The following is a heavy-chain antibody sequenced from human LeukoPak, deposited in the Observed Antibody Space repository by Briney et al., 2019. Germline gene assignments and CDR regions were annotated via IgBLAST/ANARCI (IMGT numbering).Heavy chain of an antibody. CDR1: GFTFSNYW. V-gene: IGHV3-7*01. D-gene: IGHD3-16*01. Sequence: GGSLRLSCAASGFTFSNYWMTWVRQAPTKGLEWVASINEDGSDKYYEDSVKGRFTMSRDNGKNSLYLQMSSLRAEDTALYYCARDTYRFDDFWGQGTLVTVSS. CDR2: INEDGSDK. CDR3: ARDTYRFDDF. J-gene: IGHJ4*02.